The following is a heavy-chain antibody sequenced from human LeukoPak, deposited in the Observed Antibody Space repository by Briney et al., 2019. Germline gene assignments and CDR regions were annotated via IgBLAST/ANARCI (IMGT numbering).Heavy chain of an antibody. D-gene: IGHD6-19*01. J-gene: IGHJ4*01. CDR1: GGSVSSYY. CDR2: VSGSGSR. CDR3: ATLGDGSGWYYFDY. Sequence: PSPTLSLTCTVSGGSVSSYYCSWIRQPPRERLEWIGRVSGSGSRNYNPSLHSRVTMSVDTSKNQVSLKVNSVTAADTAVYYCATLGDGSGWYYFDYWGQGTPVTVSS. V-gene: IGHV4-4*07.